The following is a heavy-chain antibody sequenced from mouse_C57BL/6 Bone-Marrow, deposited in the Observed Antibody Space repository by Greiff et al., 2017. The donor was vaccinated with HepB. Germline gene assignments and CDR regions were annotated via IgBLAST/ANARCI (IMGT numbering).Heavy chain of an antibody. J-gene: IGHJ2*01. D-gene: IGHD2-4*01. CDR1: GFTFSDAW. Sequence: EVKVVESGGGLVQPGGSMKLSCAASGFTFSDAWMDWVRQSPEKGLEWVAEIRNKANNHATYYAESVKGRFTISRVDSKSSVYLQMNSLRAEDTGIYYCRSYDYDFDYWGQGTTLTVSS. CDR2: IRNKANNHAT. V-gene: IGHV6-6*01. CDR3: RSYDYDFDY.